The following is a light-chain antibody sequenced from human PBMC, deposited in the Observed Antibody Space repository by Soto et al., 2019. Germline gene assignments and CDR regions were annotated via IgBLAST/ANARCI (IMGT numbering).Light chain of an antibody. Sequence: DIVMTQSPATLSVSPGERATLSCRASQSVSTKLACYHQKPGQAPRLLIYVASTRVTGTPARLSGYGSGPEFTLTSSSLQSEDFAVYYCQQYNNWPLTFGPGTKVHIK. CDR2: VAS. CDR1: QSVSTK. CDR3: QQYNNWPLT. J-gene: IGKJ3*01. V-gene: IGKV3-15*01.